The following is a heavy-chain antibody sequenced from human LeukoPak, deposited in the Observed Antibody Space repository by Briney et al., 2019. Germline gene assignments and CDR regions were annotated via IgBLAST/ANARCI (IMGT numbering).Heavy chain of an antibody. J-gene: IGHJ6*03. CDR1: GFTFSSYG. V-gene: IGHV3-23*01. Sequence: GGSLRLSCAASGFTFSSYGTNWVRQAPGRGLEWVSTISGSGDSTFYADSVKGRFTISRDNSKNTLYLQMYSLRAEDTAVYYCAKSAAVPLRYFDWSPGSHYMDVWGKGTTVTVSS. CDR2: ISGSGDST. D-gene: IGHD3-9*01. CDR3: AKSAAVPLRYFDWSPGSHYMDV.